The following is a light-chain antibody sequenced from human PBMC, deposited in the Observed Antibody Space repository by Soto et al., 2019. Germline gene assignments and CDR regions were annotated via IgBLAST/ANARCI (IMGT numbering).Light chain of an antibody. Sequence: DIQMTQSPSTLSASVGDRVTITCRASQSISSWLAWYQQKPGKAPNLLFYATSSLQGGVPSRFSGSGSGTDFTLTISSLQPEDFATYYCLQDNSYPLTFGGGTKV. CDR3: LQDNSYPLT. CDR1: QSISSW. CDR2: ATS. V-gene: IGKV1-5*01. J-gene: IGKJ4*01.